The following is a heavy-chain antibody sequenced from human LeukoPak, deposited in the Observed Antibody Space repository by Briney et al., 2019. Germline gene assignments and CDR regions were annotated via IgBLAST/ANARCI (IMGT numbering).Heavy chain of an antibody. CDR3: ARRIPGFFFDY. V-gene: IGHV4-39*01. J-gene: IGHJ4*02. CDR2: IYYTGST. CDR1: GSISSSSYY. Sequence: PSETLSLTCSVSGSISSSSYYWAWLRHPPGKGLEWIGNIYYTGSTYYNASLKSRVTISVDTSKNQFSLKVSSVTAADTAVYFCARRIPGFFFDYWGQGPLVTVSS. D-gene: IGHD2-21*01.